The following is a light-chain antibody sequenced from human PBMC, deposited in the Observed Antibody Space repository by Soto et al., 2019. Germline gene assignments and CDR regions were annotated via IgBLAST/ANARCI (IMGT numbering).Light chain of an antibody. CDR1: SSNIGAGYD. V-gene: IGLV1-40*01. CDR3: QSYDSRLSGYV. Sequence: QSVLTQPPSVSGAPGQRVTISCAGNSSNIGAGYDVHWFQQLPGTAPKLLVYRNTNRPSGVPDRFSGSKSGTSASLAITGLRADDEADYYCQSYDSRLSGYVFGTGTKLTVL. CDR2: RNT. J-gene: IGLJ1*01.